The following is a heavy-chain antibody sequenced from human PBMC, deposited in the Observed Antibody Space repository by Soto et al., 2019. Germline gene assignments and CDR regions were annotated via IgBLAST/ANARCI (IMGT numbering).Heavy chain of an antibody. CDR1: GVSVSSRGVY. CDR2: IAYSGTT. CDR3: ARDYISHPNYHFDY. V-gene: IGHV4-61*08. D-gene: IGHD1-1*01. J-gene: IGHJ4*02. Sequence: QVHLQESGPGLVKPSETLSLLCTVSGVSVSSRGVYWSWIRQSPERGLEWIGYIAYSGTTNYNPSLKSRVTISVDTSNNQFSLRLRSVTAADTAVYFCARDYISHPNYHFDYWGQGTLVSVSS.